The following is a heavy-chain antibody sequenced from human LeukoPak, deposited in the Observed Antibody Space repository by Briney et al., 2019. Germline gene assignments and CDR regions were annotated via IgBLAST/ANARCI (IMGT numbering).Heavy chain of an antibody. CDR1: GGTFSSYA. Sequence: ASVKVSCKASGGTFSSYAISWVRQAPGQGLEWMGGIIPIFGTANYAQKFQGRVTITTDESTSTAYMELGSLRSEDTAVYYCARDLWESSSSLPGYYYMDVWGKGTTVTVSS. V-gene: IGHV1-69*05. D-gene: IGHD6-6*01. CDR3: ARDLWESSSSLPGYYYMDV. CDR2: IIPIFGTA. J-gene: IGHJ6*03.